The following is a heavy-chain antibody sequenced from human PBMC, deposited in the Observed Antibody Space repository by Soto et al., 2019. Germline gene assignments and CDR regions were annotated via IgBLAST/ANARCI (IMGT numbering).Heavy chain of an antibody. D-gene: IGHD3-22*01. CDR1: GYTLTELS. J-gene: IGHJ4*02. CDR3: ATGSRDSSGYYYATAPLDY. CDR2: FDPEDGET. Sequence: GASVKVSCKVSGYTLTELSMHWVRQAPGKGLEWMGGFDPEDGETIYAQKFQGSVTMTEDTSTDTAYMELSSLRSEDTAVYYCATGSRDSSGYYYATAPLDYWGQGTLVTVSS. V-gene: IGHV1-24*01.